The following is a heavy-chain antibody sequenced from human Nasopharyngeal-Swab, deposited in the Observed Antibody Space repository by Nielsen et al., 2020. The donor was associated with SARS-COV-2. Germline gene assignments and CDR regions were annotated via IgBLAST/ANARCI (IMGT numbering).Heavy chain of an antibody. CDR3: AREMVWFGESLYYFDY. CDR1: GFTFSDYY. V-gene: IGHV3-11*06. CDR2: ISSSSSYT. J-gene: IGHJ4*02. D-gene: IGHD3-10*01. Sequence: GESLKISCAASGFTFSDYYMSWIRQAPGKGLEWVSYISSSSSYTNYADSVKGRFTISRDNAKNSLYLQMNSLRAEDTAVYYCAREMVWFGESLYYFDYWGQGTLVTVSS.